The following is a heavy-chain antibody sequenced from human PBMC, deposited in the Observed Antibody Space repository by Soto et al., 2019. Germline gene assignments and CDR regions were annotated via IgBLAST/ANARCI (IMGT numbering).Heavy chain of an antibody. V-gene: IGHV4-30-4*02. Sequence: SEKLRVTYTVSGGSISSGDYYGSWIRQPPGKGLEWIGYIYYSGSTYYNPSLKSRVTISVDTSKNRFSLKLSSVTAADTAVYYCARVGVNYSPRCNGQQYGMAVPGQGSTVIVSS. J-gene: IGHJ6*02. D-gene: IGHD2-15*01. CDR3: ARVGVNYSPRCNGQQYGMAV. CDR1: GGSISSGDYY. CDR2: IYYSGST.